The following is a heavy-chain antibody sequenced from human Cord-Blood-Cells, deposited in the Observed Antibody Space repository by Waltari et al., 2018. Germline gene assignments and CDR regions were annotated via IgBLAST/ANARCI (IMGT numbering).Heavy chain of an antibody. CDR1: GGSFSGYY. V-gene: IGHV4-34*01. CDR2: IHHSGST. CDR3: ASSWELQGNWFDP. D-gene: IGHD1-26*01. Sequence: QVQLQQWGAGLLKPSETLSLTCAVYGGSFSGYYWSWIRQPPGKRLEWIGEIHHSGSTNYNPSLKSRVTISVDTSTNQFSLKLSSVPAADTAVYYCASSWELQGNWFDPWGQGTLVTVSS. J-gene: IGHJ5*02.